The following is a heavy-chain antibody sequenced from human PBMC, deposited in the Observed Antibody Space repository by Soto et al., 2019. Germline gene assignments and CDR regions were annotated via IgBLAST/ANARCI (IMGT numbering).Heavy chain of an antibody. CDR1: GGSISPYY. Sequence: SETLSLTCTASGGSISPYYWSWIRQPPGEGMEWLGYIYYSGYTNYNPSLKSRLTISVDTSKNQFSLKLSSVTAADTAVYYCARGLRYVSGSYYGAHYYYMDVWGKGNTVTVSS. CDR2: IYYSGYT. J-gene: IGHJ6*03. CDR3: ARGLRYVSGSYYGAHYYYMDV. V-gene: IGHV4-59*01. D-gene: IGHD3-10*01.